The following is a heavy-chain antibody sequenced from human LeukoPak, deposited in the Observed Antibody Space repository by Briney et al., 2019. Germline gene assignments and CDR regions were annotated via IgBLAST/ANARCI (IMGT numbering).Heavy chain of an antibody. CDR1: GFNFSSYA. Sequence: GGSLRLSCAGSGFNFSSYAMSWVRQAPGKGLEWVSAISDTGATTYDADSVKGRFTISRDNSRSTLYLQMNSLRAEDTALYDCAKDTSIGRYCTNGVCSPFDYWGQGTLVTVSS. D-gene: IGHD2-8*01. CDR3: AKDTSIGRYCTNGVCSPFDY. V-gene: IGHV3-23*01. CDR2: ISDTGATT. J-gene: IGHJ4*02.